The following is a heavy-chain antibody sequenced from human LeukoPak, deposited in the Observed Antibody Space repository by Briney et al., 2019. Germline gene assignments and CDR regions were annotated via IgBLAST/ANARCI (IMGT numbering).Heavy chain of an antibody. CDR3: ARGGYSGFDV. V-gene: IGHV3-13*04. CDR1: GLTFSTYD. J-gene: IGHJ3*01. CDR2: IGKGGDT. D-gene: IGHD5-12*01. Sequence: GGSLRLSCAASGLTFSTYDIHWVRQATGEGLEWVSGIGKGGDTYYVGSVKGRFTISRENAKNSLYLQMNSLRSGDTAVYYCARGGYSGFDVWGQGTVVTVSS.